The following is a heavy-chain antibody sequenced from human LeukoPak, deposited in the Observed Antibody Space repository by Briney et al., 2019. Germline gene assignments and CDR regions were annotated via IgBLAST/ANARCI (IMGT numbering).Heavy chain of an antibody. Sequence: GASVKVSCKASGYTFTTYDINWMRQATGQGLEWMGIINPSGGSTSYAQKFQGRVTMTRDTSTSTVYMELSSLRSEDTAVYYCARDKQQLDYFDYWGQGTLVTVSS. D-gene: IGHD6-13*01. CDR1: GYTFTTYD. CDR2: INPSGGST. V-gene: IGHV1-46*01. J-gene: IGHJ4*02. CDR3: ARDKQQLDYFDY.